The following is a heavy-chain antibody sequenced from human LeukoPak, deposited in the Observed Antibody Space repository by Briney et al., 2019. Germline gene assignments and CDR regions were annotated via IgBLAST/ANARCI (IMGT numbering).Heavy chain of an antibody. D-gene: IGHD6-13*01. CDR1: GGSISTYY. V-gene: IGHV4-59*01. Sequence: SETLSLTCTVSGGSISTYYWSWIRQPPGKGLEWIGYIYNSGSTNYNPSLQSRVTISVDTSKNQFSLRLTSVTAADTAVYYCAKAVAAAGRFGFDPWGQGTLVTVSS. CDR2: IYNSGST. J-gene: IGHJ5*02. CDR3: AKAVAAAGRFGFDP.